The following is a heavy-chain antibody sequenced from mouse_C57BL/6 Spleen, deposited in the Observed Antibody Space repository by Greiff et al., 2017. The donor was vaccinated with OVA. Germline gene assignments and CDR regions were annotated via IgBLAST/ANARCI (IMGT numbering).Heavy chain of an antibody. Sequence: QVQLQQPGAELVMPGASVKLSCKASGYTFTSYWMHWVKQRPGQGLEWIGEIDPSDSYTNYNQKFKGKSTLTVDKSSSTAYMQLSSLTSEDAAVYYCARTGTGFYFGGWGQGPTLTVAS. D-gene: IGHD4-1*01. CDR3: ARTGTGFYFGG. V-gene: IGHV1-69*01. J-gene: IGHJ2*01. CDR2: IDPSDSYT. CDR1: GYTFTSYW.